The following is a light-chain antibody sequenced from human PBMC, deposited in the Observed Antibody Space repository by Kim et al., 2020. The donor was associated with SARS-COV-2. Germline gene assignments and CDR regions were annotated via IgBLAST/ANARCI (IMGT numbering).Light chain of an antibody. CDR1: NSNIGHNY. CDR3: AAWDEGLRGPV. CDR2: NND. V-gene: IGLV1-47*02. J-gene: IGLJ2*01. Sequence: QSVLSQPPSASGTPGQRVTISCSGSNSNIGHNYVSWYQHLPETAPKLVIFNNDQRPSGVPDRFSVSKSGTSTYLVISGLRSEDEADYFCAAWDEGLRGPVFGGGTQLTVL.